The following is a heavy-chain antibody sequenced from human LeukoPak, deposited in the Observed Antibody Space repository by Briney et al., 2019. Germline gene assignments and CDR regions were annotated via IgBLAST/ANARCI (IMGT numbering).Heavy chain of an antibody. CDR1: GYTFSDYY. CDR3: ARDLSTSSNWELDY. V-gene: IGHV1-2*02. Sequence: ASVKVSCKASGYTFSDYYTHWVRQAPGQGLEWMGWINPNSGGTRYAQQFQGRVTMTRDTSIGIVYMELSTLRSDDTAVYYCARDLSTSSNWELDYWGQGTLVTVSS. CDR2: INPNSGGT. D-gene: IGHD1-1*01. J-gene: IGHJ4*02.